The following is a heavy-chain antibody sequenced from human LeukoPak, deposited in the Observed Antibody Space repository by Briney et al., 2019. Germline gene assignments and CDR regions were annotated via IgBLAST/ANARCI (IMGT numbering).Heavy chain of an antibody. CDR3: VKGIVVVTARAFDY. Sequence: GGSLRLSCSASRFTFSSYAMHWVRQAPGKGLEYVSAISSNGGSTYYADSVKGRFTISRDNSKNTLYLQISSLRPEDTAVYYCVKGIVVVTARAFDYWGQGTLVTVSS. J-gene: IGHJ4*02. D-gene: IGHD2-21*02. V-gene: IGHV3-64D*06. CDR1: RFTFSSYA. CDR2: ISSNGGST.